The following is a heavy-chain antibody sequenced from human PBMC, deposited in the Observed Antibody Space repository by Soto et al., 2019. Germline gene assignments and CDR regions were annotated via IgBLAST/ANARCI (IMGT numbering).Heavy chain of an antibody. CDR2: IYSGGST. J-gene: IGHJ3*02. CDR1: GFTVSSNY. V-gene: IGHV3-66*01. CDR3: ARDCSGGSCYEDRIDI. D-gene: IGHD2-15*01. Sequence: GGSLRLSCAASGFTVSSNYMSWVRQAPGKGLEWVSVIYSGGSTYYADSVKGRFTISRDNSKNTLYLQMNSLRAEDTAVYYCARDCSGGSCYEDRIDIWGQGTMVTVSS.